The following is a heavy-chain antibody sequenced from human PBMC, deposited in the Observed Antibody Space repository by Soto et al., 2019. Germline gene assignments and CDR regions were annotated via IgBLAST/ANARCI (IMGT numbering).Heavy chain of an antibody. D-gene: IGHD3-10*01. CDR1: GFYVSSNY. CDR3: VRGRYGSEIH. CDR2: VYNGGAT. J-gene: IGHJ4*02. V-gene: IGHV3-53*04. Sequence: EVRLVESGGGLVQPGGSLRLSCAASGFYVSSNYMTWVRQAPGKGLEWVSLVYNGGATHYAASVKGRFTISTHSSQSTLFLQMNSLRTEDTATYYCVRGRYGSEIHWGQGTKVTVSS.